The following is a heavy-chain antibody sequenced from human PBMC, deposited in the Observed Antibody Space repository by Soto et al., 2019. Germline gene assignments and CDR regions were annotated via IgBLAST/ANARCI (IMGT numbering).Heavy chain of an antibody. V-gene: IGHV3-7*03. CDR3: ARDGYYYDSSGYYIFDY. J-gene: IGHJ4*02. CDR1: GFTFSSYW. CDR2: IKQDGSEK. Sequence: GGSLRLSCAASGFTFSSYWMSWVRQAPGKGLEWVANIKQDGSEKYYVDSVEGRFTISRDNAKNSLYLQMNSLRAEDTAVYYCARDGYYYDSSGYYIFDYWGQGTLVTVSS. D-gene: IGHD3-22*01.